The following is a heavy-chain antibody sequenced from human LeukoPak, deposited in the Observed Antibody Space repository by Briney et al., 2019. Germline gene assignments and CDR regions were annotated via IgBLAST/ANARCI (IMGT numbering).Heavy chain of an antibody. Sequence: GESLKISCKGSGYSLTRYWIGWVRQMPGKGLEWMGIIYPGDSDTRYSPSFQGQVTISADKSISTAYLQWSSLKASDTAMYYCARRTQDRNDYVWGSYRYYFDYWGQGTLVTVSS. CDR2: IYPGDSDT. J-gene: IGHJ4*02. CDR3: ARRTQDRNDYVWGSYRYYFDY. CDR1: GYSLTRYW. D-gene: IGHD3-16*02. V-gene: IGHV5-51*01.